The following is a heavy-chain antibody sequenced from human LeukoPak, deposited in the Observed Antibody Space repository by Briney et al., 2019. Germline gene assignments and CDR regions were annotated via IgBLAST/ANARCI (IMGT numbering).Heavy chain of an antibody. Sequence: GGSLRLSCAASGFSVRTTYMSWVRQAPGKGLEWVSVLYTGGGTDHADSVKGRFTISRDNSKNTLYLQMNSLRAEDTAVYYCARGGQGNWPTPFDYWGQGTLVTVSS. V-gene: IGHV3-53*05. CDR3: ARGGQGNWPTPFDY. CDR1: GFSVRTTY. J-gene: IGHJ4*02. CDR2: LYTGGGT. D-gene: IGHD1-1*01.